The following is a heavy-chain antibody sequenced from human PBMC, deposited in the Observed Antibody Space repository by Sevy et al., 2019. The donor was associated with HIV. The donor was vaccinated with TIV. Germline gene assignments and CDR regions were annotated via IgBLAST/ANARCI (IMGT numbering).Heavy chain of an antibody. J-gene: IGHJ4*02. CDR1: GFTFSDYA. V-gene: IGHV3-30*04. CDR3: ARANYGTTSYFDY. Sequence: GGSLRLSCVVSGFTFSDYAMRWVRQAPGKGLEWVAVISYDGRKQYYADSVKGRFTISRDNSRNRLSLQVNSLRNEDTAVYYCARANYGTTSYFDYWGQGTPLTVSS. D-gene: IGHD3-10*01. CDR2: ISYDGRKQ.